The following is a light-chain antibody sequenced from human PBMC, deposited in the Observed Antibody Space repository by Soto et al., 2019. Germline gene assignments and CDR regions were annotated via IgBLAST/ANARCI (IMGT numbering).Light chain of an antibody. CDR2: DAT. CDR1: QSVGVY. J-gene: IGKJ4*01. CDR3: QQRDIWPPLS. V-gene: IGKV3-11*01. Sequence: VLTQSPATLSLSPGERATLFCKASQSVGVYMGWFQQKPGQAPRVLIYDATNRAGGVPARFSGSGSGTDFTLTLSSLEAAYSAVYYCQQRDIWPPLSFGGGTKWEIK.